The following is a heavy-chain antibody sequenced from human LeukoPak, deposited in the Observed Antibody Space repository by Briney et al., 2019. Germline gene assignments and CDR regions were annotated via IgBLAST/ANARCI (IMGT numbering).Heavy chain of an antibody. CDR1: GFTFSSYA. V-gene: IGHV3-23*01. CDR2: ISGSGGST. CDR3: AKDLVAIRYCSGGSCYLFDY. J-gene: IGHJ4*02. Sequence: GGSLRLSCAASGFTFSSYAMSWVRQAPGKGLEWVSAISGSGGSTYYADSVKGRFTISRDNSKNTLYLQTNSLRAEDTAVYYCAKDLVAIRYCSGGSCYLFDYWGQGTLVTVSS. D-gene: IGHD2-15*01.